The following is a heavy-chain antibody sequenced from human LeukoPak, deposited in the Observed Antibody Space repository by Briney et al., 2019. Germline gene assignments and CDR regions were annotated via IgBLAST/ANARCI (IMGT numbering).Heavy chain of an antibody. CDR1: GFTFSSYN. CDR2: IGSGSRTI. J-gene: IGHJ4*02. D-gene: IGHD6-6*01. V-gene: IGHV3-48*01. Sequence: PGGSLRLSCAASGFTFSSYNMNWVRQAPGKGLEWISYIGSGSRTIYYADSVKGRFTISRDNSKNTLYLQMNSLRAEDTAVYYCARVVVSSSSDYFDYWGQGTLVTVSS. CDR3: ARVVVSSSSDYFDY.